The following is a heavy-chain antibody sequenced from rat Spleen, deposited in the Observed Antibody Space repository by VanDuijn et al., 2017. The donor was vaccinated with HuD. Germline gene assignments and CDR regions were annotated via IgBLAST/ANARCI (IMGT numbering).Heavy chain of an antibody. CDR1: GFTFSDYG. V-gene: IGHV5S11*01. J-gene: IGHJ2*01. CDR2: ISYDGGNT. CDR3: ARHGLGGITPFDY. Sequence: EVQLVESGGGLVQPGRSMKLSCAASGFTFSDYGMAWVLQAPKKGLEWVASISYDGGNTYYRDSVKDRFTISRDNEKSTLYLQMDSLRSEETATYYCARHGLGGITPFDYWGQGVMVTVSS. D-gene: IGHD1-4*01.